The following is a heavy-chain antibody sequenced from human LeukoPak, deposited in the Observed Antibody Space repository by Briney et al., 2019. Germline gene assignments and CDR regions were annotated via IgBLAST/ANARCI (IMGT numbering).Heavy chain of an antibody. CDR3: ARGVRSYGDYDY. V-gene: IGHV4-59*01. CDR1: GGSISSYY. J-gene: IGHJ4*02. CDR2: IYYSGST. D-gene: IGHD1-26*01. Sequence: SETLSLTCTVSGGSISSYYWSWIRQPPGKGLEWIGYIYYSGSTNYNPSLTSRVTISVDTSKNQFSLKLSSVTAAGTAVYYCARGVRSYGDYDYWGQGTLVTVSS.